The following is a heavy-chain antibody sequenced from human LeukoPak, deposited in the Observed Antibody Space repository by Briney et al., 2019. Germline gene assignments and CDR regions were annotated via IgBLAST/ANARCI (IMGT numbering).Heavy chain of an antibody. CDR1: GYRFSSYW. Sequence: GESLKISCKDFGYRFSSYWIAWVRQIPGKGLEYIGIIYPGDSDIRYSPSFQGQVTISADKSISTAYLQWSSLKASDTAMYYCARQEYCSGGSCYTWFDPWGQGTLVTVSS. J-gene: IGHJ5*02. D-gene: IGHD2-15*01. CDR2: IYPGDSDI. V-gene: IGHV5-51*01. CDR3: ARQEYCSGGSCYTWFDP.